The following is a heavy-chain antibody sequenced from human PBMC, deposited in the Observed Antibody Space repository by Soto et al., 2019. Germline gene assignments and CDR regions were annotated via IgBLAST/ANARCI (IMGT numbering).Heavy chain of an antibody. Sequence: PSETLSLTCTVSGGSISSYYWSWFRQPPGKGLEWIGYIYSSGRTNYNPSLKSRVTISVDTSKNQFSLKLSSVTAADTAVYYCARHTPAISISDHWGQGTLVTVS. CDR3: ARHTPAISISDH. J-gene: IGHJ4*02. CDR2: IYSSGRT. D-gene: IGHD2-15*01. CDR1: GGSISSYY. V-gene: IGHV4-4*08.